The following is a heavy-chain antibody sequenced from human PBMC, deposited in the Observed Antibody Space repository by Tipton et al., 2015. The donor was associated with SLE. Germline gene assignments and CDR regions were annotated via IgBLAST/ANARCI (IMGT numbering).Heavy chain of an antibody. D-gene: IGHD6-13*01. Sequence: TLSLTCTVSGVSISSRDYWSWVRQPPGEGLEWIGGISHSGNTTYNPSLRSRVTISVDKSKNQFSLRLNSLTDADTAMYFCARGKSSRFCDGGVYFDHWGQGSLVTVSS. V-gene: IGHV4-4*01. CDR2: ISHSGNT. CDR3: ARGKSSRFCDGGVYFDH. CDR1: GVSISSRDY. J-gene: IGHJ4*02.